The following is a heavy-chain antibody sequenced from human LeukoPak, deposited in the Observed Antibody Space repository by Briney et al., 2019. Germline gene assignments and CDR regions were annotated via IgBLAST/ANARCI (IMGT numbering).Heavy chain of an antibody. Sequence: ASVKVSCKASGHTFTSYGISWVRQAPGQGLEWMGIINPGGGSTTYAQKFLGRVTMTTDTSTSTAYMELRSLRSDDTAVYYLARRTYYYDSSGMGGEYYMDVWGGGPAVTLSS. D-gene: IGHD3-22*01. CDR3: ARRTYYYDSSGMGGEYYMDV. V-gene: IGHV1-18*01. CDR2: INPGGGST. J-gene: IGHJ6*03. CDR1: GHTFTSYG.